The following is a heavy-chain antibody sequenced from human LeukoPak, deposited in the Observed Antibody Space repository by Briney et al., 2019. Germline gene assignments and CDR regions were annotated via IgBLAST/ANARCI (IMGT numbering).Heavy chain of an antibody. D-gene: IGHD3-9*01. Sequence: SQTLSLTYAISGDSVSSNSAAWNWIRQSPSRGLEWLGRTYYRSKWYNDYAVSVKSRITINPDTSKNQFSLQLNSVTPEDTAVYYCARAPAGWDILTGYPFDYWGQGTLVTVSS. CDR1: GDSVSSNSAA. V-gene: IGHV6-1*01. J-gene: IGHJ4*02. CDR3: ARAPAGWDILTGYPFDY. CDR2: TYYRSKWYN.